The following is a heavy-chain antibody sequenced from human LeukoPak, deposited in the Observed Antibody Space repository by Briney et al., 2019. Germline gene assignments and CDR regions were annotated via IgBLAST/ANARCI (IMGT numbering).Heavy chain of an antibody. CDR3: ARASRRIAAPFDY. J-gene: IGHJ4*02. CDR1: GFTFDDYT. D-gene: IGHD6-13*01. CDR2: ISWDGGRT. Sequence: GGSLRLSCAASGFTFDDYTMHWVRQAPGKGLEWVSLISWDGGRTYYADSVKGRFTISRDNSKNTLYLQMNSLRAEDAAVYYCARASRRIAAPFDYWGQGTLVTVSS. V-gene: IGHV3-43*01.